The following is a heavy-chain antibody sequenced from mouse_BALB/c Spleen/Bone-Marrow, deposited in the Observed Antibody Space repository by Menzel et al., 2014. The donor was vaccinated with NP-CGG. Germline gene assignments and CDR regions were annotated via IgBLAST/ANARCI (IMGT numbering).Heavy chain of an antibody. V-gene: IGHV2-9*02. CDR3: ARDRGFGYDRTMDY. J-gene: IGHJ4*01. CDR1: GFSLTSYG. D-gene: IGHD2-2*01. CDR2: IWAGGST. Sequence: VKLVESGPGLVAPSQSLSITCTVSGFSLTSYGVHWVRQPPGKGLEWLGVIWAGGSTNYNSAPMSRLSISKDNSKSQVFLKMNSLQTDDTAMYFCARDRGFGYDRTMDYWGQGTSVTVSS.